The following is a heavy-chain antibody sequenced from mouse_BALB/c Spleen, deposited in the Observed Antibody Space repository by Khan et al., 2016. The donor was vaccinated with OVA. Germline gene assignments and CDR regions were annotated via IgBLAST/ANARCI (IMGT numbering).Heavy chain of an antibody. CDR1: GFTFNSYG. CDR2: ISGDSNTI. CDR3: ATSYFYGYYFDY. Sequence: EVELVESGGGLVQPGRSQKLSCAASGFTFNSYGMHWVRQAPEKGLEWVAYISGDSNTIYYADTVKGRFTISRDNPKNTLFLQITSLMSENTAMDYCATSYFYGYYFDYWGPGTTLTVS. D-gene: IGHD1-1*01. V-gene: IGHV5-17*02. J-gene: IGHJ2*01.